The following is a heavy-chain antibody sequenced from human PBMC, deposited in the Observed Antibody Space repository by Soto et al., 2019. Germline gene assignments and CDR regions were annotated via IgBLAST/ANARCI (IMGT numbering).Heavy chain of an antibody. Sequence: SETLSLTCAFSGCSISSGGYYWSWIRQHPGKGLEWIGYIYYSGSTYYNPSLKSRVTISVDTSKNQFSLKLSSVTAADTAVYYCASNRRYYYDSSGYYYFDYWGQGTLVTVSS. J-gene: IGHJ4*02. V-gene: IGHV4-31*11. D-gene: IGHD3-22*01. CDR3: ASNRRYYYDSSGYYYFDY. CDR1: GCSISSGGYY. CDR2: IYYSGST.